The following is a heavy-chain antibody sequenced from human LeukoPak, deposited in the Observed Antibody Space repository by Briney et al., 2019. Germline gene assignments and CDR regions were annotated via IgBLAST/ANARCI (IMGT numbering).Heavy chain of an antibody. D-gene: IGHD4-17*01. J-gene: IGHJ3*02. CDR1: GFTFDDYG. CDR2: INWNGGST. CDR3: ANLATVTTRGVFDI. Sequence: PGGSLRLSCAASGFTFDDYGMSWVRQAPGKGLEWVSGINWNGGSTGYADSVKGRFTISRDNAKNSLYLQMNSLRAEDTAVYYCANLATVTTRGVFDIWGQGTMVTISS. V-gene: IGHV3-20*04.